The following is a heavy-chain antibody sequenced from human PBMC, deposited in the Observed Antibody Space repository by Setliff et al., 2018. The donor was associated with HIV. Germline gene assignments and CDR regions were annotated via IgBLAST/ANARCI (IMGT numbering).Heavy chain of an antibody. V-gene: IGHV7-4-1*02. D-gene: IGHD1-1*01. Sequence: ASVKVSCKASADTFTSYAMNWVRQAPGQGLEWMGWINTHTGNPTYAQGFTGRFVFSLDTSVSTAYLQISSLKAEDTAVYYCARGELDLDYWGQGTLVTVSS. J-gene: IGHJ4*02. CDR3: ARGELDLDY. CDR2: INTHTGNP. CDR1: ADTFTSYA.